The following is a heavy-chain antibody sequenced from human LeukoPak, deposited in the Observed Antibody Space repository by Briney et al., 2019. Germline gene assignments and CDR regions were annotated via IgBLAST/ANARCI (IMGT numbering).Heavy chain of an antibody. Sequence: ASETLSLTCTVSDGSISYYYWSWIRQPAGQGLECIWRSYVGGSTNYSPSLKSRVSMSLDKSKNQLSWKLISLSAADTAVYYCERWHMNAQDVWGRGTAVTVS. CDR1: DGSISYYY. V-gene: IGHV4-4*07. J-gene: IGHJ6*02. CDR3: ERWHMNAQDV. D-gene: IGHD1-1*01. CDR2: SYVGGST.